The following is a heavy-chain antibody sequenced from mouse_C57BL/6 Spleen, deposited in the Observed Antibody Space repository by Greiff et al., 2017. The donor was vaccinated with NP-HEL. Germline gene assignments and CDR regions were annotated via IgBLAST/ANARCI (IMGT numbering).Heavy chain of an antibody. V-gene: IGHV2-2*01. J-gene: IGHJ4*01. Sequence: QVQLKESGPGLVQPSQSLSLTCTVSGFSLTSYGVHWVRQSPGKGLEWLGVIWSGGGTAYYAAFISSLTISKANSTCQVFFKMNRLQADDTAIYYCARNHPSDDYDGGYYAMDYWGQGTSVTVSS. CDR1: GFSLTSYG. CDR3: ARNHPSDDYDGGYYAMDY. CDR2: IWSGGGT. D-gene: IGHD2-4*01.